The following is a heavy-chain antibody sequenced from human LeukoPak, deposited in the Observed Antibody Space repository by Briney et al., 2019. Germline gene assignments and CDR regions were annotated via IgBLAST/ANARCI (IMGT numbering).Heavy chain of an antibody. CDR1: GGIISSYA. D-gene: IGHD2/OR15-2a*01. CDR3: AKDRVSPGFNWFDP. V-gene: IGHV3-23*01. CDR2: INGRGDNT. Sequence: GGSLRLSCAASGGIISSYAMSWVRQAPGKGLEGVSAINGRGDNTYYADFVKGRFTISRDNSKSTVYLQMNSLRTEDTAVYYCAKDRVSPGFNWFDPWGQGTLVTVSS. J-gene: IGHJ5*02.